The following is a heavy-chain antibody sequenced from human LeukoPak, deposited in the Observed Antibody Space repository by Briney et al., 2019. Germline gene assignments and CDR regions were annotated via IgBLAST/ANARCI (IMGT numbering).Heavy chain of an antibody. CDR1: GFTFSSYA. J-gene: IGHJ4*02. CDR3: ARDVQI. V-gene: IGHV3-48*03. CDR2: MSTSGGII. Sequence: EPGGSLRLSCAASGFTFSSYAMNWVRQAPGKGLEWVSYMSTSGGIIYYADSVKGRFAISRDNAKNSLYLQINSLRAEDTAVYYCARDVQIWGQGTLVTVSS.